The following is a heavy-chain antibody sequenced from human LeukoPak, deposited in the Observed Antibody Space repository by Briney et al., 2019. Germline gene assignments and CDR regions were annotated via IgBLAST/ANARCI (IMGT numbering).Heavy chain of an antibody. J-gene: IGHJ6*03. CDR2: ISGSGDST. V-gene: IGHV3-23*01. CDR3: AKGGYYGDRYYYYYMDV. D-gene: IGHD4-17*01. Sequence: GGSLRLSCAASGFTFSNYAMRWVRQAPGKGLEWVSGISGSGDSTYYADSVKGRFTISRDNSKNTLYLQMNSLRAEDTAVYYCAKGGYYGDRYYYYYMDVWGKGTTVTVSS. CDR1: GFTFSNYA.